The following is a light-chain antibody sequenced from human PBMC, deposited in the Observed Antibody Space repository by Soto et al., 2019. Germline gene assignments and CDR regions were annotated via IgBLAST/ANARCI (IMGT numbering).Light chain of an antibody. J-gene: IGLJ1*01. V-gene: IGLV2-14*01. CDR1: SSDIGGYNY. CDR3: CSRASSITYV. CDR2: EVS. Sequence: HSVLTQPASVSGSPGQSITISCTGTSSDIGGYNYVSWYQQHPGEAPKLMIYEVSNRPSGVSNRFSGSKSGNTASLTISGLQADDEADYYCCSRASSITYVFGSGTKLTVL.